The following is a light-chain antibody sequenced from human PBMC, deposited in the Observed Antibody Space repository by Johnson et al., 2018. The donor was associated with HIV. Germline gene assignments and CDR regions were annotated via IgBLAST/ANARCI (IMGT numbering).Light chain of an antibody. Sequence: QSVLTQPPSVSAAPGQKVTISCSGSSSNIGNNYVSWYQQLPGTAPKPLIYDNNKRPSGLPDPFAGSKCGTSSTLGIHGFQTEDEADYYSGTWDSSLSAPYVFGTGTKVTVL. CDR3: GTWDSSLSAPYV. V-gene: IGLV1-51*01. CDR1: SSNIGNNY. CDR2: DNN. J-gene: IGLJ1*01.